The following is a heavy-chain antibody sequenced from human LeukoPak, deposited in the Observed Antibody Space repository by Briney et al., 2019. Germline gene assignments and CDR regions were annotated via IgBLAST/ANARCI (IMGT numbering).Heavy chain of an antibody. CDR3: ARDVEGGTFDI. CDR2: IDQSGGRN. D-gene: IGHD3-16*01. Sequence: GGSLRLSCAASGFTFSRFWMNWVRKAPGRGLEWVANIDQSGGRNNYVDSVKGRFTISRDNAKNSLFLEMSSLRADDTAVYFCARDVEGGTFDIWGRGQRSPSLQ. V-gene: IGHV3-7*05. J-gene: IGHJ3*02. CDR1: GFTFSRFW.